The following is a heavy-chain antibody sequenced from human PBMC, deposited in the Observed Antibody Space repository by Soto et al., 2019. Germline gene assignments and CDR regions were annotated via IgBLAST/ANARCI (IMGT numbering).Heavy chain of an antibody. Sequence: GSGPTLVNPTQTLTLTCTFSGFSLSTSGMCVSWIRQPPGKALEWLALIDWDDDKYYSTSLKTRLTISKDTSKNQVVLTMTNMDPVDTATYYCARTDYNGYYYYGMDVWGQGPTVTVSS. J-gene: IGHJ6*02. D-gene: IGHD4-4*01. V-gene: IGHV2-70*01. CDR3: ARTDYNGYYYYGMDV. CDR2: IDWDDDK. CDR1: GFSLSTSGMC.